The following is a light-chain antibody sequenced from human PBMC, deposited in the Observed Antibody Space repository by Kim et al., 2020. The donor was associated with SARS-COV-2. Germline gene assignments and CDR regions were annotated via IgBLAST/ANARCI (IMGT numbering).Light chain of an antibody. CDR2: EAS. CDR1: ESISGW. J-gene: IGKJ1*01. CDR3: RQNKSYSRT. V-gene: IGKV1-5*01. Sequence: GSVGERGTITCPASESISGWLAWNKQKPVKAPKLLTFEASSVQGGVPSRSSGSGLGTELTPTTSSLQPDDFGTYYGRQNKSYSRTFGQRTKMDIK.